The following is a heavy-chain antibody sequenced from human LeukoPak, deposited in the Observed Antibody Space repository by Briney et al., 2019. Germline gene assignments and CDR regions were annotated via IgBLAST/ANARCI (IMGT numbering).Heavy chain of an antibody. D-gene: IGHD4-17*01. J-gene: IGHJ4*02. CDR1: GFTFSSYA. V-gene: IGHV3-23*01. CDR2: ISGSGGST. CDR3: AKGEGTVTTPTYYFDY. Sequence: GGSPRLSCAASGFTFSSYAMSWVRQAPGKGLEWVSAISGSGGSTYYADSVKGRFTISRDNSKNTLYLQMNSLRAEDTAVYYCAKGEGTVTTPTYYFDYWGQGTLVTVSS.